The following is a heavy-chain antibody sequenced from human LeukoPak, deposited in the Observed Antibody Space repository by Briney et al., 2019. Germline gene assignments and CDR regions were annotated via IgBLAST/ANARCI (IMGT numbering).Heavy chain of an antibody. CDR1: GGSISSYY. D-gene: IGHD2-15*01. V-gene: IGHV4-4*07. CDR2: MYTSGST. Sequence: SETLSLTCTVSGGSISSYYWSWIRQPAGKGLGWIGRMYTSGSTNYNPSLKSRVTMSVDTSKNQFSLKLSSVTAADTAVYYCARDLRYCSGGSCYSSLGFDYWGQGTLVTVS. J-gene: IGHJ4*02. CDR3: ARDLRYCSGGSCYSSLGFDY.